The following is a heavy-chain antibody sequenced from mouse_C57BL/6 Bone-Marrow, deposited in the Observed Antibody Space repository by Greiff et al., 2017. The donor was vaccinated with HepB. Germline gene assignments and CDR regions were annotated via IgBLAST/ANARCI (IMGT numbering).Heavy chain of an antibody. Sequence: EVKLVESGGGLVQPKGSLKLSCAASGFTFNTYAMHWVRQAPGKGLEWVARIRSKSSNYATYYADSVKDRFTISRDDSQSMLYLQMNNLKTEDPAMYYCVRDARGAQATEYAMDYWGQGTSVTVSS. CDR3: VRDARGAQATEYAMDY. CDR2: IRSKSSNYAT. J-gene: IGHJ4*01. V-gene: IGHV10-3*01. CDR1: GFTFNTYA. D-gene: IGHD3-2*02.